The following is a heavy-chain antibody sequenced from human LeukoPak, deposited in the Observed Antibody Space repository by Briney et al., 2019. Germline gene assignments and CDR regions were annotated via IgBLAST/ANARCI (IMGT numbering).Heavy chain of an antibody. CDR3: ARDQLSYGDYEYNCFDP. V-gene: IGHV3-48*03. D-gene: IGHD4-17*01. CDR1: GFTFSSYE. J-gene: IGHJ5*02. Sequence: PGGSLRLSCAASGFTFSSYEMNWVRQAPGKGLEWVSYISSSGSTIYYADSVKGRFTISRDNAKNSLYLQMNSLRAEDTALYYCARDQLSYGDYEYNCFDPWGQGTLVTVSS. CDR2: ISSSGSTI.